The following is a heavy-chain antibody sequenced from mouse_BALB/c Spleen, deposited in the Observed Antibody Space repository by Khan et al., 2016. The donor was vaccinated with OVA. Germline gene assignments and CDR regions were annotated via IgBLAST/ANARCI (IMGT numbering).Heavy chain of an antibody. CDR2: IRSKSNNYAT. CDR1: GFTFNTYA. D-gene: IGHD2-1*01. CDR3: LRPCGNYGYYAMDY. Sequence: EVQLVESGGGLVQPKGSLKLSCAATGFTFNTYAMNWVRQAPGKGLEWVARIRSKSNNYATYYADSVKDRFTISRDDSQSMLYLQMNNLKTEDTAMYYSLRPCGNYGYYAMDYWGHGTSVTASS. J-gene: IGHJ4*01. V-gene: IGHV10-1*02.